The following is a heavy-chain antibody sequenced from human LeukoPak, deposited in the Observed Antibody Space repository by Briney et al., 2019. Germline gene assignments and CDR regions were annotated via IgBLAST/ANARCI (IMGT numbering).Heavy chain of an antibody. D-gene: IGHD2-2*01. CDR2: IMPMFGKA. CDR1: GYTFTSYG. J-gene: IGHJ4*02. CDR3: AGGRTDIVVVPATLRNYYFDY. Sequence: ASVKVSCKASGYTFTSYGISWVRQAPGQGLEWMGGIMPMFGKANYAQKFQGRVTTTADKATSTAYMELSSLRSEDTAVYYCAGGRTDIVVVPATLRNYYFDYWGQGTLVTVSA. V-gene: IGHV1-69*06.